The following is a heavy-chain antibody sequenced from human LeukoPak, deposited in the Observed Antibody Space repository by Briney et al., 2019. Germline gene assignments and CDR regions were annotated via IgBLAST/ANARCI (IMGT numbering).Heavy chain of an antibody. CDR2: IYYSGST. CDR3: ARWRGEYYFDY. J-gene: IGHJ4*02. D-gene: IGHD3-16*01. Sequence: SETLSLTCTVSGGSISSSSYYWGWIRQPPGKGLEWIGYIYYSGSTNYNPSLKSRVTISVDTSKNQFSLKLSSVTAADTAVYYCARWRGEYYFDYWGQGTLVTVSS. CDR1: GGSISSSSYY. V-gene: IGHV4-61*05.